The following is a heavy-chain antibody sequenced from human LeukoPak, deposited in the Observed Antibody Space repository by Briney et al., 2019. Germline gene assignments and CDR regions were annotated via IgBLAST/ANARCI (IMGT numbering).Heavy chain of an antibody. CDR1: GFTFSGAW. V-gene: IGHV3-7*01. CDR2: IREDGTEK. CDR3: ARGPPNYYDSSGYYRD. J-gene: IGHJ4*02. D-gene: IGHD3-22*01. Sequence: PGGSLRLSCTASGFTFSGAWMTWVRQAPGKGLEWVANIREDGTEKNYVDSVKGRFTISRDNAKNSLFLQMSNLRDDDTAIYYCARGPPNYYDSSGYYRDWGQGTLVTVSS.